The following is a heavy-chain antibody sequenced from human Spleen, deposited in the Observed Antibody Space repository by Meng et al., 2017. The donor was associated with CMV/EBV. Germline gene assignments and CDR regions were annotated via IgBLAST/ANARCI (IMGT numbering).Heavy chain of an antibody. Sequence: GESLKISCAASGFTFRSYEMTWVRQAPGKGLEWVSYISGSGVVIYYADSVKGRFTASRESAKNSLYLQMNSLRAEDTAVYYCARAYQLLPDYWGQGTLVTVSS. CDR3: ARAYQLLPDY. J-gene: IGHJ4*02. V-gene: IGHV3-48*03. CDR1: GFTFRSYE. CDR2: ISGSGVVI. D-gene: IGHD2-2*01.